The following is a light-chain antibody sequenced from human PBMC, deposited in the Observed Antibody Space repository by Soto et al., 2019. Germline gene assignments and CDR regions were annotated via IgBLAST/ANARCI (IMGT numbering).Light chain of an antibody. J-gene: IGLJ2*01. V-gene: IGLV3-16*01. Sequence: SYELTQPPSVSVSLGQMARITCSGEALPKKYAYWYHQKPGQSPVVVIYKGTERPSGIPERFSGSTSGTIVTLTISGVQAEDEADYYCLSTDNSGNVWVFGGGTKVTVL. CDR1: ALPKKY. CDR3: LSTDNSGNVWV. CDR2: KGT.